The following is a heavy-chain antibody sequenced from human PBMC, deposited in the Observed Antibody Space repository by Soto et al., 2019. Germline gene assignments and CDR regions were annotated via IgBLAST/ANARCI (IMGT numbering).Heavy chain of an antibody. CDR1: GYTFTSYG. J-gene: IGHJ4*02. Sequence: ASVKVSCKASGYTFTSYGMHWMRQAPGQSLEWMGWINPGSGNTEHSQKFQGRVTITRDTSANTAYMELSSLRSEDTAVYYCARVHVDVPTEFDYWGQGTLVTVSS. CDR2: INPGSGNT. V-gene: IGHV1-3*01. CDR3: ARVHVDVPTEFDY. D-gene: IGHD3-10*02.